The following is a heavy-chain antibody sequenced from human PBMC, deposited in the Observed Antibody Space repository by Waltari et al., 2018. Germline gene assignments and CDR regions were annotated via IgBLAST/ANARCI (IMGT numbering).Heavy chain of an antibody. CDR2: IYHSGST. D-gene: IGHD3-16*01. V-gene: IGHV4-38-2*01. Sequence: QVQLQESGPGLVKPSETLSLTCAVSGYSISSGYYWGWIRQPPGKGLEWIGNIYHSGSTYYNPDLKGRVTISVDTSKNQFSLKLSSVNAADTAVYYCARHVYTTLDYWGQGTLVTVSS. CDR1: GYSISSGYY. CDR3: ARHVYTTLDY. J-gene: IGHJ4*02.